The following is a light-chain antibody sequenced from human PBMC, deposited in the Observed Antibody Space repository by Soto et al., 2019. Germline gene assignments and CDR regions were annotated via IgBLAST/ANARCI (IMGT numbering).Light chain of an antibody. CDR3: QQGNSFPLT. Sequence: DIQMTQSPSSVSASVGERVTITCRASQDISNRLAWYQQKPGKAPKLLVYAASNLQSGVPSRFSGLGSGTHFSLTISSLQPEDFATYFCQQGNSFPLTFGGGTKVEI. CDR1: QDISNR. V-gene: IGKV1D-12*01. J-gene: IGKJ4*01. CDR2: AAS.